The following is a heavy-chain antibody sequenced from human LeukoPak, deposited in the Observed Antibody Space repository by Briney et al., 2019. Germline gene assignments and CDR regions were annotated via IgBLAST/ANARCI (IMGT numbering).Heavy chain of an antibody. D-gene: IGHD6-19*01. J-gene: IGHJ4*02. V-gene: IGHV4-38-2*01. CDR3: TRGVVAGSDIPGGFGS. Sequence: SSETLSLTCAVSGYSISRGYYWGWIRQPPGKGLEWIGSISQSAYTYYTPSLKSRATISIDTSKNQFSLTLNSVTATDTAVYYCTRGVVAGSDIPGGFGSWGQGTLVSVSS. CDR2: ISQSAYT. CDR1: GYSISRGYY.